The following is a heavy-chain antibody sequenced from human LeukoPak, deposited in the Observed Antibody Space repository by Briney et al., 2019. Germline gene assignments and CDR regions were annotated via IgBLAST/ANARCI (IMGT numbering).Heavy chain of an antibody. V-gene: IGHV3-53*01. CDR1: GFTVSSNY. CDR3: ARVYCSGGSCYCDAFDI. J-gene: IGHJ3*02. Sequence: HPGGSLRLSCAASGFTVSSNYMSWVRQAPGKGLEWVSVIYSGGSTYYADSVKGRFTISRDNSKNTLYLQMNSLRAEDTAVYYCARVYCSGGSCYCDAFDIWGEGTMVTVSS. D-gene: IGHD2-15*01. CDR2: IYSGGST.